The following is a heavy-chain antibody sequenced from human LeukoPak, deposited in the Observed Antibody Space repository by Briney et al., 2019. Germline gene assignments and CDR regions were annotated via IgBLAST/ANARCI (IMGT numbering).Heavy chain of an antibody. J-gene: IGHJ6*03. CDR2: IKQDGSEQ. D-gene: IGHD3-3*01. Sequence: GGFLRLSCAASGFTFTTYWMGWVRQAPGKGLEWVANIKQDGSEQYYVDSVKGRFTISRDNAKNSLYLQMNSLRAEDTALYYCVRITIFGYNYYYYMDVWGKGTTVPVSS. CDR3: VRITIFGYNYYYYMDV. V-gene: IGHV3-7*03. CDR1: GFTFTTYW.